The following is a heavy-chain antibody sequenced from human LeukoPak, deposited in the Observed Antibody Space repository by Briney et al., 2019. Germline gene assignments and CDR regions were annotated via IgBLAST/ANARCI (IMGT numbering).Heavy chain of an antibody. CDR3: ARGLSSSWSVYYYGMDV. V-gene: IGHV3-23*01. CDR1: GFTFSSYA. J-gene: IGHJ6*02. Sequence: PGGSLRLSCAASGFTFSSYAMSWVRQAPGKGLEWVSAISGSGGSTYYADSVKGRFTISRDNSKNTLYLQMNSLRAEDTAVYYCARGLSSSWSVYYYGMDVWGQGTTVTVSS. CDR2: ISGSGGST. D-gene: IGHD6-13*01.